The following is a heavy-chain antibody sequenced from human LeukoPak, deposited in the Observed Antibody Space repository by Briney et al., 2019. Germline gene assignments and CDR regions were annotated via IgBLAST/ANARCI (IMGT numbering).Heavy chain of an antibody. CDR2: ISGSGGST. D-gene: IGHD3-10*01. V-gene: IGHV3-23*01. CDR1: GFTFSSYA. J-gene: IGHJ4*02. CDR3: ARVSTGWSAGIRETYYYGSGSPLPDY. Sequence: GGSLRLSCAASGFTFSSYAMSWVRQAPGKGLELVSAISGSGGSTYYADSVKGRFTISRDNSKNTLYLQMNSLRAEDTAVYYCARVSTGWSAGIRETYYYGSGSPLPDYWGQGTLVTVSS.